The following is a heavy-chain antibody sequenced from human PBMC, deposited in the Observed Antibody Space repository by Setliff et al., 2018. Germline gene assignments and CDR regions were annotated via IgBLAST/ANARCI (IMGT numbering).Heavy chain of an antibody. Sequence: PSETLSLSCAASGFTVDDYGMSWVRQAPGKGLEWVSGINWNGGSTRYTESMKGRFTISRDDSKNTAYLQMDSLNTEDTAVYYCIVAGNYFDYWGQGTLVTVSS. D-gene: IGHD5-12*01. CDR1: GFTVDDYG. V-gene: IGHV3-20*04. CDR3: IVAGNYFDY. CDR2: INWNGGST. J-gene: IGHJ4*02.